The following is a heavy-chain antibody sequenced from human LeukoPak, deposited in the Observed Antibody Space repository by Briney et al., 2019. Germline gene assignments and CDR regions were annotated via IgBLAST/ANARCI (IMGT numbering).Heavy chain of an antibody. J-gene: IGHJ4*02. CDR3: AKDINYSSSWNYFDY. Sequence: GGSLRLSCAASGFTFDDYAMHWVRQSPGKGLEWVSGISWNSGSIGYADSVKGRFTISRDNAKNSLYLQMNSLRAEDTALYYCAKDINYSSSWNYFDYWGQGTLVTVSS. CDR2: ISWNSGSI. CDR1: GFTFDDYA. D-gene: IGHD6-13*01. V-gene: IGHV3-9*01.